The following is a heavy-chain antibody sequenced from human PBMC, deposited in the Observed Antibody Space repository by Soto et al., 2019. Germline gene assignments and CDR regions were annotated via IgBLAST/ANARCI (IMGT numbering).Heavy chain of an antibody. D-gene: IGHD2-2*01. V-gene: IGHV4-31*03. CDR3: ARYGTDCISTTCYFPPAPFAS. CDR2: IYYSGTT. Sequence: SATLSLARTVSGRSISSADSYYNWTPEHPGKGLEGIGYIYYSGTTYYNPLLQSRVTMSEDTTKNQFYLKLKSVTAADTAVYYCARYGTDCISTTCYFPPAPFASWGQGTLAT. CDR1: GRSISSADSY. J-gene: IGHJ4*02.